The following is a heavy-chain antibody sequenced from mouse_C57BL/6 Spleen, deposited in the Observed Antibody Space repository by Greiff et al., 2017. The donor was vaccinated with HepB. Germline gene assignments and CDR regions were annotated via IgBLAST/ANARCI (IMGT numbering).Heavy chain of an antibody. Sequence: VQLQQSGAELVKPGASVKISCKASGYAFSSYWMNWVKQRPGKGLEWIGQIYPGDGDTNYNGKFKGKATLTADKSSSTAYMQLSSLTSEDSAVYFCARQGLHYYAMDYWGQGTSVTVSS. CDR2: IYPGDGDT. CDR3: ARQGLHYYAMDY. V-gene: IGHV1-80*01. CDR1: GYAFSSYW. D-gene: IGHD3-1*01. J-gene: IGHJ4*01.